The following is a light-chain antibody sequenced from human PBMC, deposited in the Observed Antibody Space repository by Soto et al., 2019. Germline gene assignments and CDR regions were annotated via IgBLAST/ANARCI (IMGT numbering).Light chain of an antibody. CDR2: EVS. Sequence: DIWMAQTPLSLSVTPGQPASISCKSIHSLLYGHGKTYLYWYLQKPGQPPQVLIYEVSNRFSGVPDRFSGSGSGTDFTLKISRVEAEDVGVYYCMQATELPWTFGQGTKVDI. J-gene: IGKJ1*01. V-gene: IGKV2D-29*01. CDR1: HSLLYGHGKTY. CDR3: MQATELPWT.